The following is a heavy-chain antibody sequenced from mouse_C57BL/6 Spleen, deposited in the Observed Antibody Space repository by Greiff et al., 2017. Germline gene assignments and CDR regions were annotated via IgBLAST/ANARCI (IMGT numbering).Heavy chain of an antibody. Sequence: EVHLVESGGGLVQPGGSLKLSCAASGFTFSDYYMYWVRQTPEKRLEWVAYISNGGGSTYYPDTVKGRFTISRDNAKNTLYLQMSRLKSEDTAMYYCARHGVITTVVEGYFDVWGTGTTVTVSS. J-gene: IGHJ1*03. CDR1: GFTFSDYY. CDR3: ARHGVITTVVEGYFDV. D-gene: IGHD1-1*01. CDR2: ISNGGGST. V-gene: IGHV5-12*01.